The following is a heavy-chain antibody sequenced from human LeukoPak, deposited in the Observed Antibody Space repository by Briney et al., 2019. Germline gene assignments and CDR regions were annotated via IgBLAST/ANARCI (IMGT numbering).Heavy chain of an antibody. CDR3: TKRVKYGGTWDHFAD. CDR2: VNADGGNT. D-gene: IGHD1-26*01. J-gene: IGHJ4*02. CDR1: GFTFSDYY. Sequence: PGGSLRLSCAASGFTFSDYYMSWIRQAPGKGLQWVSTVNADGGNTYYADSVKGRFTISRDNSKSTLILQMNSLRVEDTALYYCTKRVKYGGTWDHFADWGQGTLVTVSS. V-gene: IGHV3-23*01.